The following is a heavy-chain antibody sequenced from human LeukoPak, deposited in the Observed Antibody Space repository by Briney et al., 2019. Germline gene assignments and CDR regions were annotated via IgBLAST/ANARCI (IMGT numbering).Heavy chain of an antibody. J-gene: IGHJ5*01. CDR1: GGSISCYY. D-gene: IGHD3-10*01. CDR2: ISDRGPA. CDR3: ARSRQASGLLGS. V-gene: IGHV4-59*12. Sequence: SETLSLTCTVSGGSISCYYWSWIRQPPGKGLEWIGYISDRGPAYYNPSLKSRFTISVDRPKDQFFLTVTSVTAADTAVYFCARSRQASGLLGSWGQGTLVAVSS.